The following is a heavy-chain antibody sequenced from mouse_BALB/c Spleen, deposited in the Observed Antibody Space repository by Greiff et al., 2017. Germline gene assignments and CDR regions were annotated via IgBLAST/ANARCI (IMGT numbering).Heavy chain of an antibody. Sequence: EVKLMESGGDLVKPGGSLKLSCAASGFTFSSYAMSWVRQTPEKRLEWVASISSGGSTYYPDSVKGRFTISRDNARNILYLQMSSLKSEDTAMYYCAREGDPSFDYWGQGTTLTVSS. CDR2: ISSGGST. CDR3: AREGDPSFDY. CDR1: GFTFSSYA. V-gene: IGHV5-6-5*01. J-gene: IGHJ2*01.